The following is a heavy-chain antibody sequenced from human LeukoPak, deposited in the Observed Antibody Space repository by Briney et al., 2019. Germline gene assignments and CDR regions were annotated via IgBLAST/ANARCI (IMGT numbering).Heavy chain of an antibody. J-gene: IGHJ6*04. CDR2: TRNKANSYTT. V-gene: IGHV3-72*01. Sequence: GGSLRLSCAASGFTFSDHYMDWVRQAPGKGLEWVGRTRNKANSYTTEYAASVKGRFTISRDDSKNALYLQMNSLKTEDTAVYSCARGPLYSYYGMDAGGKGTTSPSPQ. CDR1: GFTFSDHY. CDR3: ARGPLYSYYGMDA.